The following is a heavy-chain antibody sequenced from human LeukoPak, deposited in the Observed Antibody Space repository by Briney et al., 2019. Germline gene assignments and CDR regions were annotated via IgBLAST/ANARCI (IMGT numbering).Heavy chain of an antibody. CDR1: GYTFTSYG. Sequence: ASVKVSCKASGYTFTSYGISWVRQAPGQGLEWMGWISAYNGNTNYGQKIQGRVTMTTDTYTSTAYMELRSLRSDDTAVYYCARIPLLYYGSGFGAFDIWGQGTMITVSS. V-gene: IGHV1-18*01. J-gene: IGHJ3*02. CDR3: ARIPLLYYGSGFGAFDI. D-gene: IGHD3-10*01. CDR2: ISAYNGNT.